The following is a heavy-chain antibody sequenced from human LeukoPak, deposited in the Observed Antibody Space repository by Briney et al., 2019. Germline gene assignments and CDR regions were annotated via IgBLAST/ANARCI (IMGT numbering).Heavy chain of an antibody. CDR1: GGSFSGYY. CDR2: INHSGST. J-gene: IGHJ3*02. CDR3: ARGYDAFDI. V-gene: IGHV4-34*01. Sequence: SETLSLTCAVYGGSFSGYYWSWIRQPPGKGLEWIGEINHSGSTNYNPSLKSRVTISVDTSKNQFSLKLSSVTAADTAVYYCARGYDAFDIWGQGAMVTVSS.